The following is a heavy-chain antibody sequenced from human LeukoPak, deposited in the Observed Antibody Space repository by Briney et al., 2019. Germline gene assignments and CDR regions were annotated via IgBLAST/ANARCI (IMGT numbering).Heavy chain of an antibody. CDR1: GFDFSSYA. CDR2: IGANAART. D-gene: IGHD1-26*01. CDR3: AKVPLGGGSSLINWFDS. J-gene: IGHJ5*01. Sequence: GGSLRLFCVASGFDFSSYAMTWVRQAPGKGLEWVSTIGANAARTYYAESVKGRFTTSRENSKNTLSLQMNSLRAEDTALYYCAKVPLGGGSSLINWFDSWGQGIWVTVSS. V-gene: IGHV3-23*01.